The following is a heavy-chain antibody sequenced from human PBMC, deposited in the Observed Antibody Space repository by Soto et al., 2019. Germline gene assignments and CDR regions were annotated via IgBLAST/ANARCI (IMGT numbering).Heavy chain of an antibody. CDR1: GFTFSSYG. Sequence: VQLVESGGGVVQPGRSLRLSCAASGFTFSSYGMHWVRQAPGKGLEWVAVIWYDGSNKYYADSVKGRFTISRDNSKNTLYLQMNSLRAEDTAVYYCARESTVTRGYFDYWGQGTLVTVSS. J-gene: IGHJ4*02. CDR3: ARESTVTRGYFDY. D-gene: IGHD4-17*01. CDR2: IWYDGSNK. V-gene: IGHV3-33*01.